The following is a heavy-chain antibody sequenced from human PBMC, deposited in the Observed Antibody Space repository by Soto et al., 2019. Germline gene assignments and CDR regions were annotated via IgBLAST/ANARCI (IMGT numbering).Heavy chain of an antibody. D-gene: IGHD5-12*01. V-gene: IGHV4-61*01. CDR3: ARAHSGYDPPGMDV. J-gene: IGHJ6*02. CDR2: ISDTGSG. CDR1: GGSVISGSYY. Sequence: QVQLQESGPGLVKPSETLSLTCTVSGGSVISGSYYWSWIRQPPGKGLEWVGCISDTGSGDYNPSLKSRVTISVHPPKRQFSQRLNSVTPADTAVYYCARAHSGYDPPGMDVWGQGTTVTVSS.